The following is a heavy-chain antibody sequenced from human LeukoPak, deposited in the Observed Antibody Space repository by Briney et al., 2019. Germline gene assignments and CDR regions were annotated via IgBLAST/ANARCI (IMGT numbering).Heavy chain of an antibody. D-gene: IGHD6-19*01. Sequence: GGALRLSHAASLFSLSSYEMSWVRQAPRAGREWVSYSSSSGGSIYYAASAKSRFTTSRDNAQNTLYLQMNGLRAEDTAVYYCARDSYNSGWSLDFYCWGQRTLVSVSS. CDR2: SSSSGGSI. CDR3: ARDSYNSGWSLDFYC. J-gene: IGHJ4*02. V-gene: IGHV3-48*03. CDR1: LFSLSSYE.